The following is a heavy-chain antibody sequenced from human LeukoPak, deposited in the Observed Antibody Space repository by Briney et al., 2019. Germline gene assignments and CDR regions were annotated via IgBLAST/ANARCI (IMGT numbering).Heavy chain of an antibody. Sequence: GGSLRLSCAASGFTFSSYGIHWVRQSPGKGLEWVAVVSYLGDDQFYAESVKGRFTISRDNSKKTVFLQMNSLRGEDTAVYYCAKDRSSGPHYYYGMDVWGQGTTVTVSS. CDR1: GFTFSSYG. CDR3: AKDRSSGPHYYYGMDV. D-gene: IGHD3-22*01. J-gene: IGHJ6*02. CDR2: VSYLGDDQ. V-gene: IGHV3-30*18.